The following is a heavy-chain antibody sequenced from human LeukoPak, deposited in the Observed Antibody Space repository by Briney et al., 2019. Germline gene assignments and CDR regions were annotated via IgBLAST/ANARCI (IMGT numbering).Heavy chain of an antibody. J-gene: IGHJ4*02. CDR3: ARPPPRDCSDGACPFDS. D-gene: IGHD2-8*01. V-gene: IGHV3-20*04. CDR1: GFSFDEYA. CDR2: VNWNGGLT. Sequence: GGSLRLLCTASGFSFDEYAMNWVRQVPRKGLEWVAGVNWNGGLTDYADSVKGRFTLSRDDAKNSLYLDMNNLRAEDTALYYCARPPPRDCSDGACPFDSWGQGTLVTVSS.